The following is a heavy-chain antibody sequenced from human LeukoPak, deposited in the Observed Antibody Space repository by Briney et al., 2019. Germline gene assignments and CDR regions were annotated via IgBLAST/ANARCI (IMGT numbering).Heavy chain of an antibody. CDR3: ARVVGSITMIVVNRGGFYFDY. CDR2: IYYSGST. J-gene: IGHJ4*02. V-gene: IGHV4-59*01. Sequence: KPSETLSLTCTVSGGSISSYYWRWIRQPPGKGLEWIGYIYYSGSTNYNPSLKSRVTISVDTSKNQFSLKLSSVTAADTAVYYCARVVGSITMIVVNRGGFYFDYWGQGTLVTVSS. CDR1: GGSISSYY. D-gene: IGHD3-22*01.